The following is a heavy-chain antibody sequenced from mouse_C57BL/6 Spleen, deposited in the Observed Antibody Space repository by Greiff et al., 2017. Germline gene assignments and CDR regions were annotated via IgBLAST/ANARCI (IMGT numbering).Heavy chain of an antibody. CDR1: GYTFTSYW. Sequence: QVLLQQPGAELVMPGASVKLSCKASGYTFTSYWMHWVKQRPGQGLEWIGEIDPSDSYTNYNQKFKGKSTLTVDKSSSTAYMQLSSLTSEDSAVYYGARSNYGSSYSYWGQGTTLTVSS. J-gene: IGHJ2*01. D-gene: IGHD1-1*01. CDR2: IDPSDSYT. CDR3: ARSNYGSSYSY. V-gene: IGHV1-69*01.